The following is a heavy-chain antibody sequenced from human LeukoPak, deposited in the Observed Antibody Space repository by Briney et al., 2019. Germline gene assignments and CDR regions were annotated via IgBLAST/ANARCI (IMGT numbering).Heavy chain of an antibody. J-gene: IGHJ4*02. D-gene: IGHD2-15*01. CDR3: ARNSLGYCSGGNCYNDY. CDR1: GYSFTSYW. Sequence: GESLKISCKGSGYSFTSYWIGWVRQMPGKGLEWMGIIYPGGSTTRYSPSFQGQVTISADKSISTAYLQWSSLKASDTAMYYCARNSLGYCSGGNCYNDYWGQGTLVTVSS. CDR2: IYPGGSTT. V-gene: IGHV5-51*01.